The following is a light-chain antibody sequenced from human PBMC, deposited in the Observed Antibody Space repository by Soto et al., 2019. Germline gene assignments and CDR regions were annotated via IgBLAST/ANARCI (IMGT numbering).Light chain of an antibody. V-gene: IGKV3-20*01. Sequence: EIVLTQSPGTLSSSPGEIATLSCMASQSVSSSYLAWYQHKPGQAPRLLIYAASSRATGIPDRFSGSGSGTDFDLTISRLEPEDFAVYCCQQYGSSSWTFGQGTRVEI. CDR1: QSVSSSY. CDR3: QQYGSSSWT. CDR2: AAS. J-gene: IGKJ1*01.